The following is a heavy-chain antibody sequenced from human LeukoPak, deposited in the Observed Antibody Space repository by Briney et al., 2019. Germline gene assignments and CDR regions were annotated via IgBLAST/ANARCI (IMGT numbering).Heavy chain of an antibody. CDR1: GGSISSYY. J-gene: IGHJ4*02. V-gene: IGHV4-59*08. CDR2: IYHSGST. CDR3: ARIYSSGWIVDY. D-gene: IGHD6-19*01. Sequence: KSSETLSLTCTVSGGSISSYYWSWIRQPPGKGLEWIGSIYHSGSTYYNPSLKSRVTISVDTSKNQFSLKLSSVTAADTAVYYCARIYSSGWIVDYWGQGTLVTVSS.